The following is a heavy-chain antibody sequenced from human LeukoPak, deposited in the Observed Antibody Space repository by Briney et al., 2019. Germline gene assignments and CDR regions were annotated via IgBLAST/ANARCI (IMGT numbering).Heavy chain of an antibody. Sequence: VASVKVSCKSSRYTFTSYYIHGVREAPGQGLEWMGIINPSGGSTSYAQKFQGRLTMTRDTATGTLYMELSGLRSEVMAVYYGARGGSVSHYKPFDYWGQGTLVTVSS. D-gene: IGHD3-10*01. CDR1: RYTFTSYY. CDR2: INPSGGST. CDR3: ARGGSVSHYKPFDY. V-gene: IGHV1-46*01. J-gene: IGHJ4*02.